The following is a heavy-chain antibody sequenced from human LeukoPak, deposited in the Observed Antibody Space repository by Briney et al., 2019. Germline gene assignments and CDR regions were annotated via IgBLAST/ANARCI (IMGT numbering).Heavy chain of an antibody. J-gene: IGHJ5*02. CDR2: ISYDGTNK. CDR3: AKDTLEDYYGSGSYPNGFDP. D-gene: IGHD3-10*01. V-gene: IGHV3-30*18. Sequence: PGRSLRLSCAGSGFTFSNYGMHWVRQAPGKGPEWVAVISYDGTNKYYADSVKGRFTISRDNSKNTLYLQMNSLRAEDTAVYYCAKDTLEDYYGSGSYPNGFDPWGQGTLVTVSS. CDR1: GFTFSNYG.